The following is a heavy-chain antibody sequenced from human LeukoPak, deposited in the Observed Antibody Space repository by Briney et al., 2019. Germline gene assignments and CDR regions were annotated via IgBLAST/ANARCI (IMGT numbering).Heavy chain of an antibody. V-gene: IGHV3-30*02. CDR3: AKDSPIYYIDY. CDR1: GFTFSSYG. J-gene: IGHJ4*02. Sequence: GGSLRLSCAASGFTFSSYGMHWVRQAPGKGLEWVSFINYNGRNKYYADSVKGRFTISRDSFKNTLSLQMNSLRDEDTAVYYCAKDSPIYYIDYWGQGTLVTVSS. CDR2: INYNGRNK. D-gene: IGHD3-10*01.